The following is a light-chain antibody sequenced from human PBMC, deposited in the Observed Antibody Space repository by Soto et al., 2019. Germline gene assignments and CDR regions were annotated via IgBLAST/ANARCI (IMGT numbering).Light chain of an antibody. CDR2: DAV. CDR1: QSVSSY. Sequence: EILLTQSPATLSLSPWEIATLSCRASQSVSSYLAWYQQKPGQAPRLLIYDAVNRVTGIPARFSGSGSGTEFTLTISSLQSEDFAVYYCQQYNNWPITFGQGTRLEIK. CDR3: QQYNNWPIT. V-gene: IGKV3D-15*01. J-gene: IGKJ5*01.